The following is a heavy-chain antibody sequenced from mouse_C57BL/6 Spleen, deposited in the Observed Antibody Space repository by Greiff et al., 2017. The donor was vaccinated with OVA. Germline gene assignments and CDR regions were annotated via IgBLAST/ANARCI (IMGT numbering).Heavy chain of an antibody. J-gene: IGHJ1*03. CDR1: GYTFTSYG. V-gene: IGHV1-81*01. CDR2: IYPRSGNT. CDR3: ARPYGNYHFHWYFDV. Sequence: QVQLKESGAELARPGASVKLSCKASGYTFTSYGISWVKQRIGQGLEWIGEIYPRSGNTYYNEKFKGKATLTADKSSSTAYMELRSLTSEDSAVYFCARPYGNYHFHWYFDVWGTGTTVTVSS. D-gene: IGHD2-1*01.